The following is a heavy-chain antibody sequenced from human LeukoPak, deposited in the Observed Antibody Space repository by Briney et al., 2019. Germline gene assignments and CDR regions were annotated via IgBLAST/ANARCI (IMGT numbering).Heavy chain of an antibody. Sequence: PSETLSLTCAVYGGSFSGYYWSWIRQPPGKGLEWIGEINHSGSTNYNPSLKSRVTISVDTSKNQFSLKLSFVTTADTAVYYCARLEAVAGILDYWGQGTLVTVSS. CDR1: GGSFSGYY. J-gene: IGHJ4*02. D-gene: IGHD6-19*01. CDR3: ARLEAVAGILDY. V-gene: IGHV4-34*01. CDR2: INHSGST.